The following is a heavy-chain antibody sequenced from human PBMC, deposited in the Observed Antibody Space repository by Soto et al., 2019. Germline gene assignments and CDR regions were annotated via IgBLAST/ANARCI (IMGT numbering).Heavy chain of an antibody. CDR3: ARGTTPNAY. V-gene: IGHV4-59*02. Sequence: SETLSLTCTVSGGSVSSFYWSWIRQPPGKGLEWIAYISYSGSTNYNPSLKSRDTISIDLSRNQFSLKVNSVTAADTAVYYCARGTTPNAYWGPGTLVTVSS. CDR2: ISYSGST. J-gene: IGHJ4*02. CDR1: GGSVSSFY. D-gene: IGHD1-7*01.